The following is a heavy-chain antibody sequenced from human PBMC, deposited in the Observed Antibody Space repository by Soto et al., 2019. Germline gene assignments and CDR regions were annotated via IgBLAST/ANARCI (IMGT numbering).Heavy chain of an antibody. D-gene: IGHD2-2*03. Sequence: VLLLESGGGFVQPGGSVRLSCAAPQFTFGGLGLSWVRQSRGRGLEWVATISRDEDNTHYADSVNGRFTISKDRSTNTLHLHMASLRAEDTAMYYCVSWMSAHFDYWGRGTLVTVSS. V-gene: IGHV3-23*01. CDR1: QFTFGGLG. CDR3: VSWMSAHFDY. CDR2: ISRDEDNT. J-gene: IGHJ4*02.